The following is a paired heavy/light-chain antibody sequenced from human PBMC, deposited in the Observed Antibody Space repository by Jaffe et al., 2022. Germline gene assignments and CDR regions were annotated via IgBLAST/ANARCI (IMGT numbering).Light chain of an antibody. CDR1: SSNIGAGYD. J-gene: IGLJ2*01. Sequence: QSVLTQPPSLSGAPGQRVTISCTGSSSNIGAGYDVQWYQQLPGTAPKLLIYGNINRPSGVPDRFSGSKSGTSASLAITGLQAEDEADYYCQSYDSSLSGFVVFGGGTKLTVL. CDR3: QSYDSSLSGFVV. CDR2: GNI. V-gene: IGLV1-40*01.
Heavy chain of an antibody. J-gene: IGHJ4*02. CDR2: IYTSGST. V-gene: IGHV4-61*02. D-gene: IGHD6-13*01. CDR1: GGSISSGNYY. CDR3: ARVLPDYSSSWYPFDY. Sequence: QVQLQESGPGLVKPSQTLSLTCTVSGGSISSGNYYWSWIRQPAGKGLEWIGRIYTSGSTNYNPSLKSRVTISVDTSKNQFSLKLSSVTAADTAVYYCARVLPDYSSSWYPFDYWGQGTLVSVSS.